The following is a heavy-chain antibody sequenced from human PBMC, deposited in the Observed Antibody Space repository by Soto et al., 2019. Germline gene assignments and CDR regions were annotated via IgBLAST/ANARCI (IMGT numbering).Heavy chain of an antibody. V-gene: IGHV4-61*01. J-gene: IGHJ4*02. CDR3: ARDRGTDDS. CDR1: GVSVSSGSYH. CDR2: SYHTGIT. Sequence: LSLTCSVSGVSVSSGSYHLNWLRQPPGKGLEWIGYSYHTGITKDNPALRSRVTISVDTPKNQFSLNLKSVTAADTAVYYCARDRGTDDSWGQGTLVTVSS.